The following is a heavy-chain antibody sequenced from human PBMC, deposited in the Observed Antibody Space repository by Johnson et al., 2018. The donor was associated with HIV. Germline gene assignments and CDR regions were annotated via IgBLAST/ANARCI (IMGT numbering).Heavy chain of an antibody. V-gene: IGHV3-74*01. CDR3: ARDAAPYYYESRGGGGFDI. J-gene: IGHJ3*02. Sequence: VQLVESGGGLVQPGRSLRLSCAASGFTFSSYWMHWVRQAPGKGLVWVSRINSDGSSTSYADSVKGRFTISRDNAKNTLYLQMNSLRAEDTAVYYCARDAAPYYYESRGGGGFDIWGQGTMVTVSS. CDR1: GFTFSSYW. D-gene: IGHD3-22*01. CDR2: INSDGSST.